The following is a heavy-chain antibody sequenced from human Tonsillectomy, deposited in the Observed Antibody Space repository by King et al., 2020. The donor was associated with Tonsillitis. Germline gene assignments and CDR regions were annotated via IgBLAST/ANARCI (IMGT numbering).Heavy chain of an antibody. Sequence: VQLVESGGGVVQPGTSLRLSCEVSAFTFRTYVLDWVRQAPGKGLEWVAVISYDGKNKVYAESVKGRFTISRDNSKNTLFMQLNSLIPEDTAVYYCAVRRDCSDSNCYNAFYIWGQGTMVTVSS. D-gene: IGHD2-2*02. J-gene: IGHJ3*02. V-gene: IGHV3-30*04. CDR3: AVRRDCSDSNCYNAFYI. CDR1: AFTFRTYV. CDR2: ISYDGKNK.